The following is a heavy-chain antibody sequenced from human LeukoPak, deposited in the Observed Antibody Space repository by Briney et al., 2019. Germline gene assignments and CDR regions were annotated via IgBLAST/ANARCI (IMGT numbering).Heavy chain of an antibody. Sequence: SETLSLTCTVSGGSISNYYWTWIRQPAGRGLEWIGRMSASGSRNYSPSLKSRVTMSVDTSKSQFSQRLNSVTAADTAVYYCARIYYYDSSGYYWFDPWGQGTLVTVSS. CDR3: ARIYYYDSSGYYWFDP. D-gene: IGHD3-22*01. CDR2: MSASGSR. V-gene: IGHV4-4*07. J-gene: IGHJ5*02. CDR1: GGSISNYY.